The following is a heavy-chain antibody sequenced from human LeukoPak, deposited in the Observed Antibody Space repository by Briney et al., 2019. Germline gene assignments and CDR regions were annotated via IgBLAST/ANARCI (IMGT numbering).Heavy chain of an antibody. V-gene: IGHV1-46*01. D-gene: IGHD7-27*01. CDR3: ARDQVCWGSPCAFDI. CDR2: INPSGGST. Sequence: ASVKVSCKASGYTFTSYYMHWVRQAPGQGLEWMGIINPSGGSTSYAQKFQGRVTMTRDTSTSTVYMELSSLRSEDTAVYYCARDQVCWGSPCAFDIWGQGTMVTVSS. CDR1: GYTFTSYY. J-gene: IGHJ3*02.